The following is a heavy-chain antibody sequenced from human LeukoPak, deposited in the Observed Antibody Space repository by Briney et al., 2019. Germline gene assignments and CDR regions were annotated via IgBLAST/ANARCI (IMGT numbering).Heavy chain of an antibody. CDR3: AKDMRPYSGDRSFLFDQ. CDR1: GFSFSYYG. D-gene: IGHD1-26*01. J-gene: IGHJ4*02. CDR2: ISYDGSDK. V-gene: IGHV3-30*18. Sequence: GGSLRLSCAASGFSFSYYGVHWVRQAPGKGLEWVALISYDGSDKYFADSVKGRFSISRDNSQKTLYLQMNSLISEDTVIYYCAKDMRPYSGDRSFLFDQWGQGTLVIVSS.